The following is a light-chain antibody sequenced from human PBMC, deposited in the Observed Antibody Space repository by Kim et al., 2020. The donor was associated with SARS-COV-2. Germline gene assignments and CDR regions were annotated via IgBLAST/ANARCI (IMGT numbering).Light chain of an antibody. CDR1: QSSSSW. Sequence: SVSVGDRVTITCRASQSSSSWLAWYQQKPGKAPKLLIYKASSLESGVPSRFSGSGSGTEFTLTISSLQPDDFATYYCQQYNSYAYSFGQGAKLEI. CDR3: QQYNSYAYS. V-gene: IGKV1-5*03. J-gene: IGKJ2*03. CDR2: KAS.